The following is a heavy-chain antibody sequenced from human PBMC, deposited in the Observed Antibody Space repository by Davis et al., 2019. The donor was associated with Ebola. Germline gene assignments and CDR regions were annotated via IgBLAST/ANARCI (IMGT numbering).Heavy chain of an antibody. Sequence: MPSETLSLTCAVYGGSFSGYYWSWIRQPPGKGLEWIGEINHSGSTNYNPSLKSRVTISVDTSKNQFSLKLSSVTAADTAVYYCAREPHDGPFDYWGQGTLVTVSS. CDR3: AREPHDGPFDY. CDR2: INHSGST. J-gene: IGHJ4*02. CDR1: GGSFSGYY. V-gene: IGHV4-34*01.